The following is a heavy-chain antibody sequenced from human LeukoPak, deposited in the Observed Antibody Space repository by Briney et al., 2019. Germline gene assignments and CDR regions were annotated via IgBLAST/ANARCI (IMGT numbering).Heavy chain of an antibody. CDR1: GFTFSSYA. D-gene: IGHD6-19*01. V-gene: IGHV3-23*01. CDR2: ISGSGGST. J-gene: IGHJ4*02. CDR3: AKDILQWTFDS. Sequence: GGSLRLSCAASGFTFSSYAMSWVRQAPGKGLEWVSAISGSGGSTYYADSVKGRFTISGDNSKNTLYLQMSSLGVEDTAVYYCAKDILQWTFDSWGRGILVTVSS.